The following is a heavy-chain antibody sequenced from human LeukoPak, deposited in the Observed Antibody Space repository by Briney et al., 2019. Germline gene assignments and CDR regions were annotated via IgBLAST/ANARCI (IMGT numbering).Heavy chain of an antibody. CDR3: ARDLGQYYDTSDNWFDP. CDR2: INSDGINT. CDR1: GFTFSNYW. D-gene: IGHD3-22*01. J-gene: IGHJ5*02. V-gene: IGHV3-74*01. Sequence: QPGGSLRLSCAASGFTFSNYWMHWVRQAPGKGLVWVSRINSDGINTSYADSVKGRFTISRDNAKNTLNLQMSSLRAEDTAVYYCARDLGQYYDTSDNWFDPWGQGTLVTVSS.